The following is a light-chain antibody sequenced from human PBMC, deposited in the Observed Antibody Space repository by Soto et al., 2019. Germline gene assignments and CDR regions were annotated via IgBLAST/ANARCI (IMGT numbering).Light chain of an antibody. Sequence: QLVLTQSPSASASLGASVKLTYTLSSGHSSYAIAWHQQLPEKGPLYLMKGNNDGRHTKGDGIPDRFSGSSAGAERYLTISRLQSGDKADYSCQTWDTGSVIFGEGAKRTV. CDR1: SGHSSYA. CDR2: GNNDGRH. J-gene: IGLJ2*01. V-gene: IGLV4-69*01. CDR3: QTWDTGSVI.